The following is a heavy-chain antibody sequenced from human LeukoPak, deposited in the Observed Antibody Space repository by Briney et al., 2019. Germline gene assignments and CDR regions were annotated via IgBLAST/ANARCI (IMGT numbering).Heavy chain of an antibody. D-gene: IGHD3-10*01. CDR1: GGSISSYY. V-gene: IGHV4-4*07. Sequence: SETLSLTCTVSGGSISSYYWSWIRQPAGKGLEWIGRIYTSGSTNYNPSLKSRVTMSVDTSKNQFSLKLSSVTAADTAVYYCARDQMVRGVIKDDDPNYYYYYMDVWGKGTTVTISS. CDR3: ARDQMVRGVIKDDDPNYYYYYMDV. J-gene: IGHJ6*03. CDR2: IYTSGST.